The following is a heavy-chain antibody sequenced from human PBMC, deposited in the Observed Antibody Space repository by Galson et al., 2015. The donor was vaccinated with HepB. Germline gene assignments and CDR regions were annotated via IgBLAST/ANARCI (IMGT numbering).Heavy chain of an antibody. V-gene: IGHV3-30*18. CDR1: GFTFSHYG. CDR2: ISYEGLYR. CDR3: AKGPDPTVTGAFDF. J-gene: IGHJ3*01. Sequence: SLRLSCAASGFTFSHYGMHWVRQAPGKGLEWVAVISYEGLYRYYADSMKGRFTISRDNSKNTLYLQINSLRAEDTAVYYCAKGPDPTVTGAFDFWGQGTMVTVSS. D-gene: IGHD4-17*01.